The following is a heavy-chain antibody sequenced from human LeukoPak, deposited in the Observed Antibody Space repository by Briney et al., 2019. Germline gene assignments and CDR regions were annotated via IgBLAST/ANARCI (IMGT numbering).Heavy chain of an antibody. Sequence: SETLSLTCTVSGGSISSSSYYWGWIRQPPGKGLEWIGSIYYSGSTYYNPSLKSRVTISVYTSKNQFSLKLSSVTAADTAVYYCARRPYNWNDGGVDYWGQGTLVTVSS. V-gene: IGHV4-39*01. J-gene: IGHJ4*02. CDR3: ARRPYNWNDGGVDY. CDR2: IYYSGST. CDR1: GGSISSSSYY. D-gene: IGHD1-20*01.